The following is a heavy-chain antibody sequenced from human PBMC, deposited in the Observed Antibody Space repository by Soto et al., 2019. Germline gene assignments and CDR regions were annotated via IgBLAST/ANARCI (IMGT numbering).Heavy chain of an antibody. Sequence: SEILSLTCTVSGGSVSNSNYYWGWIRQSPGKGLEWIGSVYYRGRSYSKSSVKSRVTISVDTSKNQFSLNLNSVTASDTAVYFCVSQRTSVLTQTYFDYWDPGALVTVSS. CDR1: GGSVSNSNYY. V-gene: IGHV4-39*01. CDR2: VYYRGRS. CDR3: VSQRTSVLTQTYFDY. J-gene: IGHJ4*02. D-gene: IGHD2-8*01.